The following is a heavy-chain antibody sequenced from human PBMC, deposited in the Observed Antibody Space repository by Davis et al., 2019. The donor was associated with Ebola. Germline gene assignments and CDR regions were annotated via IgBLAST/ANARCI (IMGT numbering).Heavy chain of an antibody. J-gene: IGHJ6*02. CDR1: GGSISSGGYY. Sequence: SETLFLTCTVSGGSISSGGYYWSWIRQPPGKGLEWIGYIYYSGSTNYNPSLKSRVTISVDTSKNQFSLKLSSVTAADTAVYYCARDRVSLMDVWGQGTTVTVSS. V-gene: IGHV4-61*08. CDR2: IYYSGST. D-gene: IGHD6-13*01. CDR3: ARDRVSLMDV.